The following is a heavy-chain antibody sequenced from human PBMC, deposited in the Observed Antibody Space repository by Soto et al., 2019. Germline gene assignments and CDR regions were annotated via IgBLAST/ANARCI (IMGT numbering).Heavy chain of an antibody. CDR2: IYWDDDK. CDR3: ADSRYDFWSSTWLFWSS. Sequence: QITLKESGPSLVQPTQTLTLTCTFSGFTLSTRGVGVAWIRQPPGKALEWLALIYWDDDKRYSPSLKSRLTITKDASKEQVVLTMTNMDPVDTAIYYRADSRYDFWSSTWLFWSSWGQGTLVTVSS. J-gene: IGHJ5*02. CDR1: GFTLSTRGVG. D-gene: IGHD3-3*01. V-gene: IGHV2-5*02.